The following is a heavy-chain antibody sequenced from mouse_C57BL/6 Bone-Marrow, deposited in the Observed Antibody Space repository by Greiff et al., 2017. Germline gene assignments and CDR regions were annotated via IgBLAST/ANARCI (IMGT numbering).Heavy chain of an antibody. CDR1: GFSLTSYG. V-gene: IGHV2-5*01. J-gene: IGHJ3*01. CDR2: IWRGGST. D-gene: IGHD2-3*01. CDR3: AKTPSYDGYYVFAY. Sequence: VMLVESGPGLVQPSQSLSITCTVSGFSLTSYGVHWVRQSPGKGLEWLGVIWRGGSTDYNAAFMSRLSITKDNSKSQVFFKMNSLQADDTAIYYCAKTPSYDGYYVFAYWGQGTLVTVSA.